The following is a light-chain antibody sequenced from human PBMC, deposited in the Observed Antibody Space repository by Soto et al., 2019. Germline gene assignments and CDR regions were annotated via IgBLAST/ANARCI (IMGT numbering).Light chain of an antibody. CDR1: SGDVGGYNY. J-gene: IGLJ1*01. CDR2: EVS. V-gene: IGLV2-14*01. Sequence: QSVLTQPASVSWSPGQSITISCTGTSGDVGGYNYVSWYQQHPGKAPKLMIYEVSNRPSGVSNRFSGSKSGNTASLTISGLQAEDEAAYYCSSYTGTSTYVFGSGTKVTVL. CDR3: SSYTGTSTYV.